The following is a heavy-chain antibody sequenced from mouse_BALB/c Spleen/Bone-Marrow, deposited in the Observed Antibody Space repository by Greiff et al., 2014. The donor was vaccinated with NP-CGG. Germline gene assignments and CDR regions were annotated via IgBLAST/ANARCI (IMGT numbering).Heavy chain of an antibody. CDR2: IDPANGNT. CDR1: GFNIKDTY. CDR3: ARYGNYCYAVDY. V-gene: IGHV14-3*02. J-gene: IGHJ4*01. Sequence: EVKLQESGAELVKPGASVKLSCTASGFNIKDTYMHWVKQRPEQGLEWIGRIDPANGNTKYDPKFQGKATITADTSSNTAYLQLSSLTSEDTAVYYCARYGNYCYAVDYWGQGTSVTVSS. D-gene: IGHD2-1*01.